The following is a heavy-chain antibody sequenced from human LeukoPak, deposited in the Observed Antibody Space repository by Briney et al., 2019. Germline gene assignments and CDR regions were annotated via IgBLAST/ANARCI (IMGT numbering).Heavy chain of an antibody. CDR3: ARVGRVGYNILDY. V-gene: IGHV7-4-1*02. CDR2: INTNTGKP. Sequence: DSVKVSCKPSGYTSTTYATSWVRPAHKEGLEWVGSINTNTGKPTYTQGITGPFCFSLDTSVSTAYLQISSLKAEGTGMYYCARVGRVGYNILDYWGQGTLVTVSS. CDR1: GYTSTTYA. D-gene: IGHD5-24*01. J-gene: IGHJ4*02.